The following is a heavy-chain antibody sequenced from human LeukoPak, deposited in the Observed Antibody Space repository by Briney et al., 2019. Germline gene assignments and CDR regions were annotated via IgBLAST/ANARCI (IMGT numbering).Heavy chain of an antibody. V-gene: IGHV3-23*01. CDR2: ISGGGGST. CDR3: AKGETATSH. J-gene: IGHJ4*02. D-gene: IGHD5-24*01. CDR1: GFTFSSYA. Sequence: PGGSLRLSCAASGFTFSSYAMSWVRQAPGKGLEWVAAISGGGGSTYNADSVRGRFTISRDNSKNTVYLQMNSLRVDDSAIYYCAKGETATSHWGQGTPVTVSS.